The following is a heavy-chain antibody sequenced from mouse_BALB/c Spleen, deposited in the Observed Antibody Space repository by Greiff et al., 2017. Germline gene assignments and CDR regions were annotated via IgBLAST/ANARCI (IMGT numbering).Heavy chain of an antibody. V-gene: IGHV3-8*02. CDR1: GDSITSGY. D-gene: IGHD2-14*01. J-gene: IGHJ3*01. Sequence: VQLKESGPSLVKPSQTLSLTCSVTGDSITSGYWNWIRKFPGNKLEYMGYISYSGSTYYNPSLKSRISITRDTSKNQYYLQLNSVTTEDTATYYCARGARYATTDWFAYWGQGTLVTVSA. CDR2: ISYSGST. CDR3: ARGARYATTDWFAY.